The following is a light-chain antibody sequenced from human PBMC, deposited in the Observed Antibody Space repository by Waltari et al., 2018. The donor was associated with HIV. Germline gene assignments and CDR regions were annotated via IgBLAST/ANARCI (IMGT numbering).Light chain of an antibody. J-gene: IGLJ2*01. CDR3: CSYTAIHTLI. V-gene: IGLV2-14*01. CDR1: TSDIGIFAS. Sequence: QSALPPPASVSGSPGQSITISCAGTTSDIGIFASVSWYQQHPGRAPQLMIFGVYSRPSGVSSRFSGSKSGNTASLTISGLQAEDEANYYCCSYTAIHTLIFGGGTKLTVL. CDR2: GVY.